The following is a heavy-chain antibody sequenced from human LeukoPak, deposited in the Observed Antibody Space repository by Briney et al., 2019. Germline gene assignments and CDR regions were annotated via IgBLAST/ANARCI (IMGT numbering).Heavy chain of an antibody. J-gene: IGHJ4*02. CDR3: TTDLVDGYNFEYDFD. CDR1: GFTFSSYT. Sequence: GGSLRLSCAASGFTFSSYTMNWVRQAPGKGLEWVGRIKSKTDGGTTDYAAPVKGRFTISRDDSKNTLYLQMNSLKTEDTAVYYCTTDLVDGYNFEYDFDWGQGTLVTVSS. D-gene: IGHD5-24*01. CDR2: IKSKTDGGTT. V-gene: IGHV3-15*01.